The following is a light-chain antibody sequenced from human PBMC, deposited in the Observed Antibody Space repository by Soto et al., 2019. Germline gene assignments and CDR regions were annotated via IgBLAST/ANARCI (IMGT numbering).Light chain of an antibody. J-gene: IGKJ4*01. Sequence: DIRMTQSPSALSASVGDTITITCRASQTINTYLTWLQQKPGEPPRLLIYGASTLHDGVPSRFSGSGSGADFTLTISGQQAEDFASYRCQRSYRDFSFGRGTKVDIK. CDR2: GAS. CDR1: QTINTY. CDR3: QRSYRDFS. V-gene: IGKV1-39*01.